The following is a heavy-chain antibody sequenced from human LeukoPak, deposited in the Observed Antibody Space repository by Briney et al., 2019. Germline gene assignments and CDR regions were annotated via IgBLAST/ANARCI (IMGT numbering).Heavy chain of an antibody. J-gene: IGHJ4*02. D-gene: IGHD6-19*01. CDR2: IYYSGST. Sequence: SETLSLTCTVSGYSISSGYYWGWIRQPPGKGLEWIGSIYYSGSTYYNPSLKSRVTISVDTSKNQFSLKLSSVTAADTAVYYCARPGIAVAGLFDYWGQGTLVTVSS. CDR3: ARPGIAVAGLFDY. CDR1: GYSISSGYY. V-gene: IGHV4-38-2*02.